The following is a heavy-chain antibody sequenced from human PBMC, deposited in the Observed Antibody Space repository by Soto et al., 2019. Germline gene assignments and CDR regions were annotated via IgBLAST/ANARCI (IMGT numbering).Heavy chain of an antibody. Sequence: ASLKVAYKASGYTSSNPYIHWVRQAPGQGLEWMGMINTVGGATTYAQKFQGEVPLTMDTSTATVYMELRIPTSEDTAVYFCARSGFLWAIYIGTRDQEALLTISS. J-gene: IGHJ4*01. CDR2: INTVGGAT. D-gene: IGHD2-21*01. CDR3: ARSGFLWAIYIGT. CDR1: GYTSSNPY. V-gene: IGHV1-46*01.